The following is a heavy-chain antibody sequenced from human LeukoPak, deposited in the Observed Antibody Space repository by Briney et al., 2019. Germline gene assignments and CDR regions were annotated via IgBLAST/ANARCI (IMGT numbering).Heavy chain of an antibody. CDR3: ASYTNRMDV. Sequence: GGSLRLSCAASGFTFSDAWMSWVRQAPGKGLEWVAVIWYDGSNKYYADSVKGRFTISRDNSKNTLYLQMNSLRAEDTAVYYCASYTNRMDVWGQGTTVTVSS. V-gene: IGHV3-33*08. J-gene: IGHJ6*02. CDR2: IWYDGSNK. D-gene: IGHD2-2*02. CDR1: GFTFSDAW.